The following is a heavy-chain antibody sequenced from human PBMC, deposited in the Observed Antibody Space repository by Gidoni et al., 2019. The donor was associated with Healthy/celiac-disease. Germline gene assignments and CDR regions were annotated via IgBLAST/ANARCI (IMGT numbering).Heavy chain of an antibody. CDR1: GYLFTSYD. V-gene: IGHV1-8*01. CDR2: MNPNSGNT. D-gene: IGHD3-3*01. CDR3: ARGLRYYDFWSGSLISLYYYYGMDV. J-gene: IGHJ6*02. Sequence: QVQLVQSGAEAKKPGASVKASCKASGYLFTSYDINWVRQATGQGLEWLGWMNPNSGNTGYAQKFQGRVTMTRNTSISTAYMELSSLRSEDTAVYYCARGLRYYDFWSGSLISLYYYYGMDVWGQGTTVTVSS.